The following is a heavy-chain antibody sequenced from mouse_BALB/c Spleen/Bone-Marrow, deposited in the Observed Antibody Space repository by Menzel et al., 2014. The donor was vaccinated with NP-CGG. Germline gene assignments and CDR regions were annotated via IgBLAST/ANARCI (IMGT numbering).Heavy chain of an antibody. V-gene: IGHV10-1*02. CDR2: IRSKSNNYAT. CDR1: VFTFNTYA. Sequence: EVMLVESGGGLVQPKGSLKLSCAASVFTFNTYAMNWVRQAPGKGLEWVARIRSKSNNYATYYADSVKDRFTISRDDSQSMLYLQMNNLKTEDTAMYYCVRQNYDYAWFAYWGQGTLVTVSA. D-gene: IGHD2-4*01. J-gene: IGHJ3*01. CDR3: VRQNYDYAWFAY.